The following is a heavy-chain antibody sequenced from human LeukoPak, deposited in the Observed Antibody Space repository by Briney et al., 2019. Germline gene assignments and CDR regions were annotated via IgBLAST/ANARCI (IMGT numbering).Heavy chain of an antibody. D-gene: IGHD1-7*01. CDR1: GGSISSYY. J-gene: IGHJ3*02. V-gene: IGHV4-59*08. CDR3: ASTTPPDTGTTWLRPLKYADDAFDI. Sequence: PSETLSLTCTVSGGSISSYYWSWIRQPPGKGLEWIGYIYYSGSTNYNPSLKSRVTISVDTSKTQFSLKLSSVTAADTAVYYCASTTPPDTGTTWLRPLKYADDAFDIWGPGTMVTVSS. CDR2: IYYSGST.